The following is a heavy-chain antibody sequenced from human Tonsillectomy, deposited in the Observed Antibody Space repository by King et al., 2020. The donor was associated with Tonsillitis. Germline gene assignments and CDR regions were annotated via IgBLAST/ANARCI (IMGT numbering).Heavy chain of an antibody. V-gene: IGHV3-74*01. CDR2: INSDGSST. CDR1: GFTFSSYW. D-gene: IGHD4-23*01. CDR3: ARDIYGGNLPGY. J-gene: IGHJ4*02. Sequence: VQLVESGGGLVQPGGSLRLSCAASGFTFSSYWMHWVRQAPGKGLVWVSRINSDGSSTSYADPVKGRFTISRDNAKNTRYLQMNSLRAEDTAVYYCARDIYGGNLPGYWGQGTLVTVSS.